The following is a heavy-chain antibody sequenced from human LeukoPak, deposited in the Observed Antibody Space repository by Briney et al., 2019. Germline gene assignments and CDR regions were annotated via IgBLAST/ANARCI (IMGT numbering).Heavy chain of an antibody. V-gene: IGHV1-18*01. CDR3: ARGSKLLWFGDPPDL. Sequence: ASVKVSCKASGYTFTSYGISWVRQAPGQGLEWMGWISAYNGNTNYAQKLQGRVTMTTDTPTSTAYMELRSLRSDDTAVYYCARGSKLLWFGDPPDLWGQGTLVTVSS. CDR2: ISAYNGNT. CDR1: GYTFTSYG. J-gene: IGHJ4*02. D-gene: IGHD3-10*01.